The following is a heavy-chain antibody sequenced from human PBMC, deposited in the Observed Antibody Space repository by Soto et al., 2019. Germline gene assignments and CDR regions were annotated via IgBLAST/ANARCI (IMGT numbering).Heavy chain of an antibody. D-gene: IGHD1-7*01. J-gene: IGHJ6*02. Sequence: GGSLRLSCAASGFTFSSYGMHWVRQAPGKXLEWVAVIWYDGSNKYYADSVKGRFTISRDNSKNTLYLQMNSLRAEDTAVYYCARDSPGLELKPPLYGMDVWGQGPTVTVSS. V-gene: IGHV3-33*01. CDR2: IWYDGSNK. CDR1: GFTFSSYG. CDR3: ARDSPGLELKPPLYGMDV.